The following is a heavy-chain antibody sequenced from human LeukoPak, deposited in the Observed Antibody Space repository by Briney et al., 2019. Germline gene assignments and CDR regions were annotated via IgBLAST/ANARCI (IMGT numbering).Heavy chain of an antibody. CDR2: ISGSGGST. CDR3: ARPPGEVDV. D-gene: IGHD3-10*01. J-gene: IGHJ6*04. Sequence: GGSLGLSCAASGFTFSSYAMSWVRQAPGKGLEWVSGISGSGGSTYYADSAKGRFTISRDNSKNTLYLQMNSLRAEDTAVYYCARPPGEVDVWGKGTTVTVSS. V-gene: IGHV3-23*01. CDR1: GFTFSSYA.